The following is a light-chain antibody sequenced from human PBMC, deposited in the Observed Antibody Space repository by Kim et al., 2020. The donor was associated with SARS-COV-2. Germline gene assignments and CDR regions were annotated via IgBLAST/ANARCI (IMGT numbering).Light chain of an antibody. CDR2: DAS. CDR1: QSVSSY. V-gene: IGKV3-11*01. CDR3: QQRSNWPPLT. Sequence: EIVLTQSPATLSLSPGERAILPCRASQSVSSYLVWYQQKPGQSPRLLIYDASSRATGIPARFSGSGSGTDFTLTISSLEPEDFAVYYCQQRSNWPPLTFGGGTKVDIK. J-gene: IGKJ4*01.